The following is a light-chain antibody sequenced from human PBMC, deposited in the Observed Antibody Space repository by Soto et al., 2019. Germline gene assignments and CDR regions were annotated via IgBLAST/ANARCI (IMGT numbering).Light chain of an antibody. J-gene: IGLJ1*01. CDR3: SSYAGV. Sequence: QSVLTQPPSASGSPGQSVTISCTGTSSDVGGYNYVSWYQQHPGKAPKLMIYEVSKRPSGVPDRFSGSKSGNTASLTVSGLQAGDEADYYCSSYAGVFGTGTKLTVL. CDR2: EVS. V-gene: IGLV2-8*01. CDR1: SSDVGGYNY.